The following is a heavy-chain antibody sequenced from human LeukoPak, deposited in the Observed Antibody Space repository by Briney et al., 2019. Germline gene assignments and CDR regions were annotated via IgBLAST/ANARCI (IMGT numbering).Heavy chain of an antibody. J-gene: IGHJ4*02. D-gene: IGHD3-16*01. V-gene: IGHV4-4*02. Sequence: SETLSLTCAVSGGSISSSNWWSWVRQPPGKGLEWIGEIYHSGSTNYNPSLKSRVTISVDKSKNQFSLKLSSVTAADTAVYYCARDRGDYDYVWGSYYRTGYYFDYWGQGTLVTVSS. CDR2: IYHSGST. CDR1: GGSISSSNW. CDR3: ARDRGDYDYVWGSYYRTGYYFDY.